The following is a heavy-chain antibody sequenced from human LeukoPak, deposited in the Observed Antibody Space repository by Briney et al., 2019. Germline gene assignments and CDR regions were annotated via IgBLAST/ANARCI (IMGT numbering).Heavy chain of an antibody. J-gene: IGHJ6*02. V-gene: IGHV3-21*01. CDR2: ISSSSSYI. CDR3: ARLMIPGCGMDV. CDR1: GFTFSSYS. D-gene: IGHD3-16*01. Sequence: GGSLRLSCAASGFTFSSYSMNWVRQAPGKGLEWVSSISSSSSYIYYADSVKGRFTISRDNAKNSLYLQMNSLRAEDTAVYYCARLMIPGCGMDVWGQGTTVTVSS.